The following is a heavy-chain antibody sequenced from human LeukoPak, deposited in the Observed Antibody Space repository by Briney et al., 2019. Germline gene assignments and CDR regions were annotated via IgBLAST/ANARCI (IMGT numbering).Heavy chain of an antibody. CDR3: AREIVGAPTPGAY. D-gene: IGHD1-26*01. Sequence: PSETLSLTCTVSGGSISSYYWSWIRQPPGKGLEWIGYIYYSGSTNYYPSLQSRVTISIDKSKNQIALELTSVTAADTAVYYCAREIVGAPTPGAYWGQGILVTVSS. CDR2: IYYSGST. J-gene: IGHJ4*02. CDR1: GGSISSYY. V-gene: IGHV4-59*12.